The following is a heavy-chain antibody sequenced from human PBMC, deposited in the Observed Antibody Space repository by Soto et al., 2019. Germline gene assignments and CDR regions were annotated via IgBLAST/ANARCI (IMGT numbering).Heavy chain of an antibody. CDR1: GYSFTSYW. CDR3: AKPSLACYYYYGMNL. V-gene: IGHV5-10-1*01. CDR2: VAPSDSYT. J-gene: IGHJ6*04. Sequence: GESLKISCKGSGYSFTSYWISWVRQMPGKGLEWMGRVAPSDSYTNYSPSFQGHVTISADKSISTAYLQWSILKASDTAMYYCAKPSLACYYYYGMNLWGKGHTVTVSS.